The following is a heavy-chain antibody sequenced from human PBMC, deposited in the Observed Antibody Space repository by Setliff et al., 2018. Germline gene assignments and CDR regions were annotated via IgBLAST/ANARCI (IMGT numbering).Heavy chain of an antibody. D-gene: IGHD3-10*01. J-gene: IGHJ6*02. Sequence: GGSLRLSCAASGFTFSSYSMNWVRRAPGKGLEWVSYISSSSSTIYYADSVKGRFTISRDNAKNSLYLQMNSLRAEDTAVYYCARDHVYGSQYYYYYYGMDVWGQGTTVTVSS. CDR3: ARDHVYGSQYYYYYYGMDV. CDR2: ISSSSSTI. CDR1: GFTFSSYS. V-gene: IGHV3-48*01.